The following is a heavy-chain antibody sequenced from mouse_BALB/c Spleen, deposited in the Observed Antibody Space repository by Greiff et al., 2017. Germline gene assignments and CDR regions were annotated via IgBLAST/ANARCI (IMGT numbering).Heavy chain of an antibody. CDR3: ARWGTYDGSSYEDYAMDY. CDR2: ISSGSSTI. Sequence: EVKVVESGGGLVQPGGSRKLSCAASGFTFSSFGMHWVRQAPEKGLEWVAYISSGSSTIYYADTVKGRFTISRDNPKNTLFLQMTSLRSEDTAMYYCARWGTYDGSSYEDYAMDYWGQGTSVTVSS. D-gene: IGHD1-1*01. CDR1: GFTFSSFG. V-gene: IGHV5-17*02. J-gene: IGHJ4*01.